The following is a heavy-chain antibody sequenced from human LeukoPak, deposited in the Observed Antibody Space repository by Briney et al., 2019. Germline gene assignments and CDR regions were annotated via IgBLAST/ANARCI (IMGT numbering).Heavy chain of an antibody. D-gene: IGHD5-18*01. J-gene: IGHJ3*02. Sequence: PSGTLSLTCAVSGGSISSSNWWSWVRQPPGKGLEWIGEIYHTGNINYNPSLQSRVTISVDKSKNQFSLKLSSVTAADTAVYYCARVGYSYVAFDIWGQGTMVTVSS. V-gene: IGHV4-4*02. CDR1: GGSISSSNW. CDR3: ARVGYSYVAFDI. CDR2: IYHTGNI.